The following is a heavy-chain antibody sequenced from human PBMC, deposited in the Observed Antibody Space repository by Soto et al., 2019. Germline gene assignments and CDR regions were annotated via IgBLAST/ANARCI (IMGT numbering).Heavy chain of an antibody. CDR2: IYSGGST. V-gene: IGHV3-66*01. J-gene: IGHJ3*02. CDR1: GFTVSSIY. D-gene: IGHD3-22*01. CDR3: ARVRLEYYDSSVGAFDI. Sequence: GGSLRLSCAASGFTVSSIYMSWVRQAPGKGLEWVSVIYSGGSTYYADSVKGRFTISRDNSKNTLYLQMNSLRAEDTAVYYCARVRLEYYDSSVGAFDIWGQGTMVTVSS.